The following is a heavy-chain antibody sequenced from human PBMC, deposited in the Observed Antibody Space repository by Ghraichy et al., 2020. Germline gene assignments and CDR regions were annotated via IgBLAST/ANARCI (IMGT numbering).Heavy chain of an antibody. D-gene: IGHD3-3*01. CDR3: ARSGPERVYYDLWSGWAPSGMDV. J-gene: IGHJ6*02. Sequence: SETLSLTCTVSGGSISSYYWSWIRQPPGKGLEWIGYIYYSGSTNYNPSHKSRVTISVDTSKNQFSLKLSSVTAADTVVYYCARSGPERVYYDLWSGWAPSGMDVWGQGTTVTVSS. V-gene: IGHV4-59*01. CDR2: IYYSGST. CDR1: GGSISSYY.